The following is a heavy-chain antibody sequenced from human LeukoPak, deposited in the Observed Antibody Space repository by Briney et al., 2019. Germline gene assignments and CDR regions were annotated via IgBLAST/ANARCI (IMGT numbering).Heavy chain of an antibody. D-gene: IGHD3-10*01. Sequence: GGSPRLSCAASGFTFSSYAMSWVRQAPGKGLEWVSAISGSGGSTYYADSVKGRFTISRDNSKNTLYLQMNSLRAEDTAVYYCAKGRYGSGRYYFDYWGQGTLVTVSS. CDR3: AKGRYGSGRYYFDY. CDR1: GFTFSSYA. V-gene: IGHV3-23*01. J-gene: IGHJ4*02. CDR2: ISGSGGST.